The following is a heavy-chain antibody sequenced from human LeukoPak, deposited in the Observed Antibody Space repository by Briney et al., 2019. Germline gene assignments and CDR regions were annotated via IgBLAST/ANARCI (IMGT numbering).Heavy chain of an antibody. D-gene: IGHD3-22*01. V-gene: IGHV3-9*01. CDR1: GFTFDDYA. CDR2: ISWNSGSI. Sequence: GGSLRLSCAASGFTFDDYAMHWVRQAPGKGLEWVSGISWNSGSIGYADSVKGRFTISRDNAKNSLYLQMNSLRAEDTALYYCAKDCSSGYYYPYYFDYWGQGTLVTVSS. CDR3: AKDCSSGYYYPYYFDY. J-gene: IGHJ4*02.